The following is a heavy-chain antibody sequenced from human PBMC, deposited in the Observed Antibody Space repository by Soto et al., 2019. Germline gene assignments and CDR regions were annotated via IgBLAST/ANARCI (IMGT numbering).Heavy chain of an antibody. CDR3: ARPVEMATISRSYLFY. CDR2: IIPLFGTA. D-gene: IGHD5-12*01. J-gene: IGHJ4*02. Sequence: ASVKVSCKASGGTFSNYTINWVRQAPGQGLEWMGGIIPLFGTANYAQKFQGRVTITADESTSTAYLDLSSLRSEDTAVYYCARPVEMATISRSYLFYWGQGTLVTVSS. CDR1: GGTFSNYT. V-gene: IGHV1-69*13.